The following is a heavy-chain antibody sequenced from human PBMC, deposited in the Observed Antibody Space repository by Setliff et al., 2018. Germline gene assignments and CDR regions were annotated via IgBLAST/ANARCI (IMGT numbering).Heavy chain of an antibody. J-gene: IGHJ4*02. CDR2: IYSSGST. D-gene: IGHD2-21*02. V-gene: IGHV4-30-4*08. Sequence: SETLSLTCTVSGGSISSGDYYWSWIRQPPGKGLEWIGYIYSSGSTYYNPSLKSRVSISVDTSKNQFSLKLSSVTAADTAAYYCARDLGHGGDSDYWGQGILVTVSS. CDR1: GGSISSGDYY. CDR3: ARDLGHGGDSDY.